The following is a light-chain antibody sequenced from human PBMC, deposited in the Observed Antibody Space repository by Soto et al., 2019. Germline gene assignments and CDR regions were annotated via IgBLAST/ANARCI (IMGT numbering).Light chain of an antibody. Sequence: QSALTQPASVSGSPGQSITISCTGTSSDVGGYNYVSWYQQHPGKAPKVMIYDVSNRPSGVSNRFSGSKSDNTASLTISGLQAEDEADYYCSSYTRSTTQVFGGGTKLTVL. CDR2: DVS. CDR3: SSYTRSTTQV. J-gene: IGLJ2*01. CDR1: SSDVGGYNY. V-gene: IGLV2-14*01.